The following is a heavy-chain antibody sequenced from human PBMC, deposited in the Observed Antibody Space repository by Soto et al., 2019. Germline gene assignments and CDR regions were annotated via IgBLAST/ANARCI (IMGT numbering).Heavy chain of an antibody. CDR1: GFSLSTYHMG. Sequence: QITLKESGPTLVSPAQTLTLTCDFSGFSLSTYHMGVAWIRQPPGKALEWLALIYWDDDKRYSPSLKDRLAISKGNSSNQVVLTITNVDPGDTATYFCAHAGDYDLLTFDHWGPGTLVTVSS. CDR3: AHAGDYDLLTFDH. D-gene: IGHD4-17*01. CDR2: IYWDDDK. V-gene: IGHV2-5*02. J-gene: IGHJ4*02.